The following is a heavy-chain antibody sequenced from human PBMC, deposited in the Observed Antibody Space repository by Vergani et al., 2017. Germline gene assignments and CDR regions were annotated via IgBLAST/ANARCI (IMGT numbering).Heavy chain of an antibody. Sequence: QVQLVQSGAEVKRPGASVKVSCKASGNRFTAYSMHWVREAPGQGLEWRGRNNLNNGDTQYAPKFQGRVTMTRDTSISTGYMELNSRSSDNTAVYYCATNDRARQPLGGYWGQGSLVTVSS. D-gene: IGHD1-14*01. CDR2: NNLNNGDT. CDR1: GNRFTAYS. V-gene: IGHV1-2*06. J-gene: IGHJ4*02. CDR3: ATNDRARQPLGGY.